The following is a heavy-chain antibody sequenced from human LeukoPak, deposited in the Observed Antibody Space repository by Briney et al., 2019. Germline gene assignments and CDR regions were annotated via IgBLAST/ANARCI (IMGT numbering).Heavy chain of an antibody. Sequence: PGGFLRLSCAASGFTFSSYSMNWVRQAPGKGLEWVSSISSSSSYIYYADSVKGRFTISRDNAKNSLYLQMNSLRAEDTAVYYCARGLIYSSGWYDYWGQGTLVTVSS. CDR1: GFTFSSYS. J-gene: IGHJ4*02. CDR3: ARGLIYSSGWYDY. V-gene: IGHV3-21*01. CDR2: ISSSSSYI. D-gene: IGHD6-19*01.